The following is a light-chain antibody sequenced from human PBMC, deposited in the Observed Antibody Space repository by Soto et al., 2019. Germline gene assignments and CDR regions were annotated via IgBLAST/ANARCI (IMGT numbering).Light chain of an antibody. CDR3: QQYGSSAWT. CDR2: GAS. J-gene: IGKJ1*01. CDR1: QSVSSSY. Sequence: EIVLTQSPGTLPLSPGERATLSCRASQSVSSSYLAWYQQKPGQAPRLLIYGASSRATGIPDRFSGSGSGTDLPLTISRLEPEDFAVYYCQQYGSSAWTFGQGTKVEIK. V-gene: IGKV3-20*01.